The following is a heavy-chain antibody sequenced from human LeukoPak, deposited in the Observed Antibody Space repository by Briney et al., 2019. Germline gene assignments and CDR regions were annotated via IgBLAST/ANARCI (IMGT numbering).Heavy chain of an antibody. CDR2: INHSGST. CDR1: GGSFSGYY. Sequence: PSETLSLTCAVYGGSFSGYYWSWIRQPPGKGLEWIGEINHSGSTNYNPSLKSRVTISVDKSKNQFSLKLSSVTAADTAVYYCARDHLAYCSGGSCYPWFDPWGQGTLVTVSS. J-gene: IGHJ5*02. V-gene: IGHV4-34*01. D-gene: IGHD2-15*01. CDR3: ARDHLAYCSGGSCYPWFDP.